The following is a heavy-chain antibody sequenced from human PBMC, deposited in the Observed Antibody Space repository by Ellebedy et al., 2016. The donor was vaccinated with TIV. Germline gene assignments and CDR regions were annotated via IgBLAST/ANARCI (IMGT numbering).Heavy chain of an antibody. Sequence: ASVKVSXXASGYTFTSYYMHWVRQAPGQGLEWMGIINPSGGSTSYAQKFQGRVTMTRDTSTSTVYMELSSLRSEDTAVYYCARDIVVVPAAQRHGMDVWGQGTTVTVSS. CDR3: ARDIVVVPAAQRHGMDV. CDR2: INPSGGST. CDR1: GYTFTSYY. D-gene: IGHD2-2*01. V-gene: IGHV1-46*01. J-gene: IGHJ6*02.